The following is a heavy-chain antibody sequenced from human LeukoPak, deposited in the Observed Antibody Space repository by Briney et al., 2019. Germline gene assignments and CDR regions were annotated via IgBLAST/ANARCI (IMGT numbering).Heavy chain of an antibody. CDR3: ARRRYYDSSGYLE. CDR2: IYYSGRT. J-gene: IGHJ1*01. CDR1: GDSVSRSDSY. V-gene: IGHV4-39*01. Sequence: PSETLSLTCTIFGDSVSRSDSYWDWIRQPPGKGLEWIGTIYYSGRTYYSPSLTSRVTLSVDVSNNQFSLTLSSVTAADTALYFCARRRYYDSSGYLEWGQGTLVTVSS. D-gene: IGHD3-22*01.